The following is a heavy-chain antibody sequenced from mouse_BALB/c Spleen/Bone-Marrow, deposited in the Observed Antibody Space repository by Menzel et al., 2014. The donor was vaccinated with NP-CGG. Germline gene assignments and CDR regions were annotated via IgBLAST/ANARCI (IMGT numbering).Heavy chain of an antibody. Sequence: VQLQQSGPELVKPGASVKMSCKASGYSFTSYYIHWVKQRPGQGLEWIGWIFPGSDNTKYNEKFKGKATLTADTSSSTAYMHLSGLTSEDSAVYFCARGWDEYCFDYWGQGTTLTVSS. V-gene: IGHV1-66*01. D-gene: IGHD4-1*01. CDR1: GYSFTSYY. CDR3: ARGWDEYCFDY. CDR2: IFPGSDNT. J-gene: IGHJ2*01.